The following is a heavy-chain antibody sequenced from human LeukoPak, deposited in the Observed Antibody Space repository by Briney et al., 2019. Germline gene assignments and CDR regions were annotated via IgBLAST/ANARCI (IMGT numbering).Heavy chain of an antibody. CDR1: GGSISSYY. D-gene: IGHD2-8*02. J-gene: IGHJ5*02. CDR2: IYYSGST. Sequence: PSETLSLTCTVSGGSISSYYWSWIRQPPGKGLEWIGYIYYSGSTNYNPSLKSRVTISVDTSKNQFSLKLSSVTAADTAVYYCARAMGKGTGNWFDPWGQGTLVTVSS. V-gene: IGHV4-59*01. CDR3: ARAMGKGTGNWFDP.